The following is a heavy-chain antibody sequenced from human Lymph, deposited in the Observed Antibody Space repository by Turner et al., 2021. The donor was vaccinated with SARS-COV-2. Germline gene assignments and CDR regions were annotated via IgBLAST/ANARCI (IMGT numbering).Heavy chain of an antibody. Sequence: QVQLVQSGAEVKKPGASVKVSSKASGYTFTGSYMHWVRQAPGQGLEWMGWINPNSGGTNYAQKFQGRVTMTRDTSISAAYMELSRLRSDDTAVYYCARDVERYNDFWSGYSGGYGMDVWGQGTTVTVSS. J-gene: IGHJ6*02. CDR3: ARDVERYNDFWSGYSGGYGMDV. CDR1: GYTFTGSY. D-gene: IGHD3-3*01. V-gene: IGHV1-2*02. CDR2: INPNSGGT.